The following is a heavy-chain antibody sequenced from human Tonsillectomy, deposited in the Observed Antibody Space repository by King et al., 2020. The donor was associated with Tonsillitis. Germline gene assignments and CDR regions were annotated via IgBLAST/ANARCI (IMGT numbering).Heavy chain of an antibody. CDR1: GGTFSTYA. V-gene: IGHV1-69*01. CDR3: ARGLPNWGSDYYYYMDL. CDR2: IIPMFGTA. J-gene: IGHJ6*03. Sequence: VQLVQSGAEVKKPDSSVKVSCKASGGTFSTYAISWVRQAPGQGLEWMGGIIPMFGTANYAQKFQGRVTITADESTTTAYMELSSLRSEDTAVYYCARGLPNWGSDYYYYMDLWGKGTTVTVSS. D-gene: IGHD7-27*01.